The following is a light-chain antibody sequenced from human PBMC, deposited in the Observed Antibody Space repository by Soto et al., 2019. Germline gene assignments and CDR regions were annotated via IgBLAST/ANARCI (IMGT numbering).Light chain of an antibody. CDR1: QSVSTY. Sequence: SPATLSLSPGERATLSCRASQSVSTYLAWYQQKPGLAPRLLIYDASNRATGIPARFSGSGSGTDFTLTISSLEPEDFAVYYCQQRSDWLTFGQGTRLEIK. CDR3: QQRSDWLT. CDR2: DAS. J-gene: IGKJ5*01. V-gene: IGKV3-11*01.